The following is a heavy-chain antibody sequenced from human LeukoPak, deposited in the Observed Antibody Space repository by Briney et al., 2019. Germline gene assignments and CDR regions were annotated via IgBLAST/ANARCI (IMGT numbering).Heavy chain of an antibody. Sequence: SETLSLTCAVYGGSFSGYYWSWIRQPPGKGLEWIGEISHSGSTNYNPSLKSRVTISVDTSKNQFSLKLSSVTAADTAVYYCARVARNLIHSSGYYSRRYFDYWGQGTLVTVSS. CDR1: GGSFSGYY. CDR2: ISHSGST. V-gene: IGHV4-34*01. J-gene: IGHJ4*02. CDR3: ARVARNLIHSSGYYSRRYFDY. D-gene: IGHD3-22*01.